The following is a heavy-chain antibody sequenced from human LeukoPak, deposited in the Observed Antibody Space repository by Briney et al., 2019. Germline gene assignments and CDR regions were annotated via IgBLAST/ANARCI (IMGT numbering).Heavy chain of an antibody. V-gene: IGHV3-53*01. CDR3: VSHSDTLTSYSFDY. J-gene: IGHJ4*02. CDR2: LHSGGNR. CDR1: GFTVSSNC. D-gene: IGHD3-9*01. Sequence: GGSLRLSCVASGFTVSSNCMSWVRQAPGKGLEWVSILHSGGNRYYADSVKGRFTISSDNSKNTLSLQMNSLRAEDTAVYYCVSHSDTLTSYSFDYWGQGTLVTVSS.